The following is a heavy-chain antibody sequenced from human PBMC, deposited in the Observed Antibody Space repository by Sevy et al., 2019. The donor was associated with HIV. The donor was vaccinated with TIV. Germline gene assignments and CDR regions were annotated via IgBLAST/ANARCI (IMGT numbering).Heavy chain of an antibody. CDR1: GFTFSSYG. V-gene: IGHV3-30*18. J-gene: IGHJ4*02. D-gene: IGHD3-22*01. CDR3: AKDHYYDSSGMGYYFDY. Sequence: GGSLRLSCAASGFTFSSYGMHWVRQAPGKELEWVAVISYDGSNKYYADSVKGRFTISRDNSKNTLYLQMNSLRAEDTAVYYCAKDHYYDSSGMGYYFDYWGQGTLVTVSS. CDR2: ISYDGSNK.